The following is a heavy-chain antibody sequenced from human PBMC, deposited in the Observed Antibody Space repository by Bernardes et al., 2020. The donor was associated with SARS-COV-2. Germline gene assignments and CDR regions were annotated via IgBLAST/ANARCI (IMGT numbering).Heavy chain of an antibody. CDR3: ARVSGSSWYFDL. CDR1: GFTFSSSW. CDR2: IKQDGSEK. V-gene: IGHV3-7*01. Sequence: GGSLRLSCAASGFTFSSSWMSCVRQAPGKGLEWVANIKQDGSEKYYVDSVKGRFTISRDNAKNSLYLQMNSLRAEDTAVYYCARVSGSSWYFDLWGRGTLVTVSS. J-gene: IGHJ2*01. D-gene: IGHD6-13*01.